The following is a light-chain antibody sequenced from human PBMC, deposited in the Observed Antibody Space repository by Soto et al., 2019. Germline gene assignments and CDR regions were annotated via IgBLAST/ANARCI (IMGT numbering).Light chain of an antibody. J-gene: IGKJ2*03. CDR1: QSVSSNY. CDR2: ATS. Sequence: EIVLTQSPGTLSLSLGERATLSCRASQSVSSNYLAWYQQKPGQAPMLLIYATSSRATGIPDRFSGSGSGTDITLTISRLEPEDFAVDYCQQYGSSPRYSFGQGTKLEIK. CDR3: QQYGSSPRYS. V-gene: IGKV3-20*01.